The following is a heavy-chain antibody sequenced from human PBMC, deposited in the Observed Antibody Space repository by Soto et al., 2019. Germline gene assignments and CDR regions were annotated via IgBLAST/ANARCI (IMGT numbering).Heavy chain of an antibody. CDR3: ARFPPEDYDIVTCYCRVPFWFDP. CDR1: GYTFTSYG. CDR2: ISAYNGNT. Sequence: QVQLVQSGAEVKKPGASVKVSCKASGYTFTSYGISWVRQAPGQGLEWMGWISAYNGNTNYAQKLQGRVTMTTDPSTSHDYMELRSLRSDDTAVYYCARFPPEDYDIVTCYCRVPFWFDPWGQGTLVTVSS. D-gene: IGHD3-9*01. V-gene: IGHV1-18*01. J-gene: IGHJ5*02.